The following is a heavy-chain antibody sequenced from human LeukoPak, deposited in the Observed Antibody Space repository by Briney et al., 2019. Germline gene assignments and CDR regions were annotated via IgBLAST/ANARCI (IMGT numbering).Heavy chain of an antibody. CDR1: GGTYSSYA. J-gene: IGHJ5*02. CDR3: ARGGYSNRNWFDP. D-gene: IGHD6-13*01. V-gene: IGHV1-46*01. CDR2: INPSGGST. Sequence: ASVKVSCKASGGTYSSYAISRVRQAPGQGLEWMGIINPSGGSTSYAQKFQGRVTMTRDMSTSTVYMELSSLRSEDTAVYYCARGGYSNRNWFDPWGQGTLVTVSS.